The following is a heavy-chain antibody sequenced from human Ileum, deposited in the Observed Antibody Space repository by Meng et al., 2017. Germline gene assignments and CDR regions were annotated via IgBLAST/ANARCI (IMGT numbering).Heavy chain of an antibody. CDR2: IYYTGST. J-gene: IGHJ4*02. V-gene: IGHV4-61*01. CDR1: GGSVSSGSYY. CDR3: ARAETALDY. Sequence: QVRLREAGPGLVRPSETLSLKCTVSGGSVSSGSYYWNWIRQPPGKGPEWIAYIYYTGSTNYNPSLKSRVIISADTSKNQFSLKLSSVTAADTAVYYCARAETALDYWGQGTLVTVSS. D-gene: IGHD5-18*01.